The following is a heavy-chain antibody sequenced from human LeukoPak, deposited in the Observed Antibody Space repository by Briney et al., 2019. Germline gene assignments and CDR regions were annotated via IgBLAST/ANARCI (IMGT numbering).Heavy chain of an antibody. CDR2: INPNSGGT. Sequence: ASVKVSCKASGGTFSSYAISWVRQAPGQGLEWMGWINPNSGGTNYAQKFQGRVTMTRDTTISTAYMELSRLRSDDTAVYYCARDHGRDYDFWSDLDYWGQGTLVTVSS. CDR3: ARDHGRDYDFWSDLDY. CDR1: GGTFSSYA. V-gene: IGHV1-2*02. J-gene: IGHJ4*02. D-gene: IGHD3-3*01.